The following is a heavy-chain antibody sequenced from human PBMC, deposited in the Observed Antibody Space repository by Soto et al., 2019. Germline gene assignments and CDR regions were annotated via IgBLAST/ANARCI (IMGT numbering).Heavy chain of an antibody. V-gene: IGHV3-11*01. CDR3: ARDSRVYYGSGSSVDY. D-gene: IGHD3-10*01. Sequence: PGGSLRLSCAASGFTFSDYYMSWIRQAPGKGLEWVSYISGSGTTTYDADSVKGRFTISRDNAKNSLYLQMNSLRAEDTAVYYCARDSRVYYGSGSSVDYWGQGTLVTVSS. CDR1: GFTFSDYY. J-gene: IGHJ4*02. CDR2: ISGSGTTT.